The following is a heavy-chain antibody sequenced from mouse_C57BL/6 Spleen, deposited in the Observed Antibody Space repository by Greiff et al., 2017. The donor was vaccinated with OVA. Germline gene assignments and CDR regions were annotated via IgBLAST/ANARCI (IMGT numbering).Heavy chain of an antibody. V-gene: IGHV3-6*01. CDR1: GYSITSGYY. CDR2: ISYDGSN. J-gene: IGHJ4*01. Sequence: DVQLVESGPGLVKPSQSLSLTCSVTGYSITSGYYWNWIRQFPGNKLEWMGYISYDGSNNYNPSLKNRISITRDTSKNQFFLKLNSVTTEDTATYYCARDEGFPYYAMDYWGQGTSVTVSS. CDR3: ARDEGFPYYAMDY.